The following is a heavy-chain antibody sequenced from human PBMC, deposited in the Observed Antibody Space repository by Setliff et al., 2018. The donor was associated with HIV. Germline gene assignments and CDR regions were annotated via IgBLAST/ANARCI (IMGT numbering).Heavy chain of an antibody. CDR3: ASFGSPSLGAQSPD. D-gene: IGHD3-16*01. CDR1: GYTFTSYD. Sequence: GASVKVSCKASGYTFTSYDINWVRQAPGRGLEWMGWISGDNGRTNYAQKFQGRVTMTTDTSTTTAYMELRSLTSDDTAMYYCASFGSPSLGAQSPDWGQGTLVTVSS. V-gene: IGHV1-18*04. J-gene: IGHJ4*02. CDR2: ISGDNGRT.